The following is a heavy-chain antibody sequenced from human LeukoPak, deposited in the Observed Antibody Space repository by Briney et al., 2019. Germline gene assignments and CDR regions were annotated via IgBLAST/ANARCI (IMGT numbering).Heavy chain of an antibody. Sequence: GGSLRLSCAASGFTFSSYWMSWVRQAPGKGLEWVANIKQDGSEKYYVDSVKGRFTISRDNAKNSLYLQMNSLRAEDTAVYYCARDQVLRYFDWLKGAFDIWGQGTMVTVPS. CDR1: GFTFSSYW. V-gene: IGHV3-7*01. J-gene: IGHJ3*02. CDR2: IKQDGSEK. CDR3: ARDQVLRYFDWLKGAFDI. D-gene: IGHD3-9*01.